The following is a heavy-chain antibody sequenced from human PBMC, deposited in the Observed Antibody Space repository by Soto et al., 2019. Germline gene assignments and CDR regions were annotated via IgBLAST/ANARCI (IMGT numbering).Heavy chain of an antibody. D-gene: IGHD2-2*01. CDR1: GFTFSDYY. CDR3: ARVPHIGCSSTSCYGWEYYFDY. J-gene: IGHJ4*02. Sequence: GGSLRLSCAASGFTFSDYYMSWIRQAPGKGLEWVSYISSSGSTIYYADSVKGRFTISRDNAKNSLYLQMNSLRAEDTAVYYCARVPHIGCSSTSCYGWEYYFDYWGQGTLVTVSS. CDR2: ISSSGSTI. V-gene: IGHV3-11*01.